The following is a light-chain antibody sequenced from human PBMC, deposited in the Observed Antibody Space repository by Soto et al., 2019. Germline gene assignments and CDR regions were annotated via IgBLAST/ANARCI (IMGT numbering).Light chain of an antibody. CDR2: AAS. Sequence: DIQMTQSPSSVSASIGDRVTITCRASQIIGSWLAWYQQKPGKAPTLLIYAASSLQSGVPSRFSGSGSGTDFTLTITSLQAEDSATYYCQQANSFPFTFGPGNKVDIK. V-gene: IGKV1-12*02. CDR3: QQANSFPFT. J-gene: IGKJ3*01. CDR1: QIIGSW.